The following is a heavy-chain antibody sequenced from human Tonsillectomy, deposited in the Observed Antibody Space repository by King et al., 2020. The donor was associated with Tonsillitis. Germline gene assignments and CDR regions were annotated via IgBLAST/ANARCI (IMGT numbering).Heavy chain of an antibody. Sequence: QLQESGPGLVKPSETLSLICTVSGYSVGSGYFWGWIRQPPGRGLEYIADVSHSGTTFYNPSLESRVTISLYTSQNQFSLKLRSVSAADTAVYYCARGIAAVSWIDYWGQGTLVTVPS. V-gene: IGHV4-38-2*02. CDR3: ARGIAAVSWIDY. D-gene: IGHD1-1*01. CDR2: VSHSGTT. J-gene: IGHJ4*02. CDR1: GYSVGSGYF.